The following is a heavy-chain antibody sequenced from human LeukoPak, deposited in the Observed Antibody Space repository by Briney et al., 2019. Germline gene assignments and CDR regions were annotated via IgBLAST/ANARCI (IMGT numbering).Heavy chain of an antibody. Sequence: ASVKVSCKASGYTFTGYYMHWVRQAPGQGLEWMGWINPNSGGTNYAQKFQGGVTMTRDTSISTAYMELSRLRSDDTAVYYCARVYYDSSSDTTFDYWGQGTLVTVSS. V-gene: IGHV1-2*02. CDR3: ARVYYDSSSDTTFDY. CDR2: INPNSGGT. CDR1: GYTFTGYY. J-gene: IGHJ4*02. D-gene: IGHD3-22*01.